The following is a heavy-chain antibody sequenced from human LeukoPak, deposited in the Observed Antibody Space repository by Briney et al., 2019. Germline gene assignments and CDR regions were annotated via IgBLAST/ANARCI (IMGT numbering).Heavy chain of an antibody. Sequence: SETLSLTCTVSRGSLSGYYWSWIRQPPGKGLEWIGYINYSGSTNYNPSLKSRVTISVDTSKNHFSLNLTSVTAADTAVYYCARLDSSGWYSGWYFDLWGRGTLVTVSS. CDR1: RGSLSGYY. CDR2: INYSGST. V-gene: IGHV4-59*01. CDR3: ARLDSSGWYSGWYFDL. D-gene: IGHD6-13*01. J-gene: IGHJ2*01.